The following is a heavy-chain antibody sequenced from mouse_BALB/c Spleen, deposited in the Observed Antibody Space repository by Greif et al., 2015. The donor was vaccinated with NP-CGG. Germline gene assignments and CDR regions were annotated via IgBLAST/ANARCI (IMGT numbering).Heavy chain of an antibody. V-gene: IGHV5-4*02. CDR2: ISDGGSYT. CDR1: GFTFSDYY. J-gene: IGHJ1*01. Sequence: DVQLVESGGGLVKPGGSLKLSCAASGFTFSDYYMYWVRKTPEKRLEWVATISDGGSYTYYPDSVKGRFTISRDNAKNNLYLQMSSLKSEDTAMYYCARDGNYWYFDVWGAGTTVTVSS. D-gene: IGHD2-1*01. CDR3: ARDGNYWYFDV.